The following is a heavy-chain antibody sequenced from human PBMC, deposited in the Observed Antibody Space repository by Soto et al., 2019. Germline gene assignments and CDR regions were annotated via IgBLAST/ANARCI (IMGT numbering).Heavy chain of an antibody. Sequence: ASVKVSCKVPGYTLTELSMHWVRQAPGKGLEWMGGFDPEDGETIYAQKFQGRVTMAEDTSTDTAYMELSSLRSEDTAVYYCATTYYYDTRDYFDYWGQGTLVTVSS. CDR1: GYTLTELS. J-gene: IGHJ4*02. CDR2: FDPEDGET. V-gene: IGHV1-24*01. D-gene: IGHD3-22*01. CDR3: ATTYYYDTRDYFDY.